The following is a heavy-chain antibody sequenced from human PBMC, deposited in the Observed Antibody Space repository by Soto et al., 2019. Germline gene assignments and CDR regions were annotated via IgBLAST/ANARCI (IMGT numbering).Heavy chain of an antibody. CDR3: ATRTEYYYGSGSLGGMDV. CDR1: GGSISSGSYY. D-gene: IGHD3-10*01. CDR2: IYYSGST. J-gene: IGHJ6*02. Sequence: QVQLQESGPGLVKPSQTLSLTCTVSGGSISSGSYYWSWIRQLPGKGLEWIGYIYYSGSTYYNPSLKGRVTISVDTSKNQCSLKLNSVTAADTAVYYCATRTEYYYGSGSLGGMDVWGQGTTVTVSS. V-gene: IGHV4-31*03.